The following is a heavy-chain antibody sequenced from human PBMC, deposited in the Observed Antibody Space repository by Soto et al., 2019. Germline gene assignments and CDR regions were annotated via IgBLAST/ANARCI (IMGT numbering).Heavy chain of an antibody. D-gene: IGHD6-13*01. CDR1: GYTLTEVS. CDR3: AREGHSSSFDY. CDR2: ISAYNGNT. V-gene: IGHV1-18*01. J-gene: IGHJ4*02. Sequence: ASVKVSCKVSGYTLTEVSMHWVRQAPGKGLEWMGWISAYNGNTNYAQKLQGRVTMTTDTSTSTAYMELRSLRSDDTAVYYCAREGHSSSFDYWGQGTLVTVSS.